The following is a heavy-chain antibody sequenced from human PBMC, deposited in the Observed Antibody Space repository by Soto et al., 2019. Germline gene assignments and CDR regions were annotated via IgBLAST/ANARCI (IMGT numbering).Heavy chain of an antibody. CDR2: IYYSGST. V-gene: IGHV4-31*03. D-gene: IGHD3-10*01. CDR1: GGSISSGGYY. J-gene: IGHJ6*03. CDR3: ARVSGYYGSGSYYNNYYYYMDV. Sequence: QVQLQESGPGLVKPSQTLSLTCTVSGGSISSGGYYWSWIRQHPGKGLEWIGYIYYSGSTYYNPSIQSRVTISVDTSKNQFSLKLSSVTAADTAVYYCARVSGYYGSGSYYNNYYYYMDVWGKGTTVTVSS.